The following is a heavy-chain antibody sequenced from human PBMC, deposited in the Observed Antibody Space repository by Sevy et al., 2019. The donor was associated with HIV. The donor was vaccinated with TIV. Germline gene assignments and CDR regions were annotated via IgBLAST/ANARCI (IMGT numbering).Heavy chain of an antibody. CDR2: IYTSGST. Sequence: SETLSLTCTVSGGSISSYYWSWIRQPAGKGLEWIGRIYTSGSTNYNPALKSRVTMSVDTSKNQISLKLSSVTAADTAVYYCARERYYYDSSGYFSYYYGMDVWGQGTTVTVSS. V-gene: IGHV4-4*07. CDR3: ARERYYYDSSGYFSYYYGMDV. J-gene: IGHJ6*02. CDR1: GGSISSYY. D-gene: IGHD3-22*01.